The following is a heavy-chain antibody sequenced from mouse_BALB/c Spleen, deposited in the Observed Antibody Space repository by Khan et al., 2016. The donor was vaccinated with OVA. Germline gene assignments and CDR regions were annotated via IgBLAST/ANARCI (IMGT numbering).Heavy chain of an antibody. CDR1: GYTFSSYT. CDR2: INPSNGYT. V-gene: IGHV1-4*01. Sequence: VQLQQSGAELARPGASVKMSCKASGYTFSSYTIHWIKLRPGQGLEWIGYINPSNGYTNYNQKFKDKATLTADKSSTTAYMQLSSLTSDDSAVYNWVRDGAYYKNDGWVSYLGQGTLVTVSA. D-gene: IGHD2-14*01. J-gene: IGHJ3*01. CDR3: VRDGAYYKNDGWVSY.